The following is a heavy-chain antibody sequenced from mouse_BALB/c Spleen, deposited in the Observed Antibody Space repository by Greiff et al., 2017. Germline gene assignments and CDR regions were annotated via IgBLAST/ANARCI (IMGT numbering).Heavy chain of an antibody. CDR1: GYAFTYYL. J-gene: IGHJ4*01. CDR2: INPGSGGT. CDR3: ARGLTTATGYAMDY. Sequence: QVQLQQSGAELVRPGTSVKVSCKASGYAFTYYLIEWVKQRPGQGLEWIGVINPGSGGTNYNEKFKGKATLTADKSSSTAYMQLSSLTSDDSAVYFCARGLTTATGYAMDYWGQGTSVTVSS. D-gene: IGHD1-2*01. V-gene: IGHV1-54*01.